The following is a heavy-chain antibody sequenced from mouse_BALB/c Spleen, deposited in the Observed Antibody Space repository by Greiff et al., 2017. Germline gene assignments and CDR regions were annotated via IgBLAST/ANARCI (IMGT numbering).Heavy chain of an antibody. CDR2: IYPGSGST. J-gene: IGHJ4*01. CDR1: GYNFTSYW. CDR3: AREDYGTYAMDY. Sequence: VQLQQPGAELVKPGTSVKLSCKASGYNFTSYWINWVKLRPGQGLEWIGDIYPGSGSTNYNEKFKSKATLTVDTSSSTAYMQLSSLASEDSALYYCAREDYGTYAMDYWGQGTSVTVSS. D-gene: IGHD1-1*01. V-gene: IGHV1-55*01.